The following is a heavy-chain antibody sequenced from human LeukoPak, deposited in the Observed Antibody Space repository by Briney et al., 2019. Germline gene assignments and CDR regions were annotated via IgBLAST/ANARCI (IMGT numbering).Heavy chain of an antibody. J-gene: IGHJ6*03. CDR3: ARQNRGGGLTGILGQYYYYYYMDV. V-gene: IGHV4-59*01. Sequence: SETLSLTCTVSGGSISSYYWSWIRQPPGKGLELSGYISYSGSTNYNPSLKSRVTISVDTSKNQFSLKLSSVTAADTAVYYCARQNRGGGLTGILGQYYYYYYMDVWGKGTTVTVSS. D-gene: IGHD1-20*01. CDR1: GGSISSYY. CDR2: ISYSGST.